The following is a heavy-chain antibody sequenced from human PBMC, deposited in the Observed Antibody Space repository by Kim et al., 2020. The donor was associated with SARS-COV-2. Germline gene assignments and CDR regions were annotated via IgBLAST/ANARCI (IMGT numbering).Heavy chain of an antibody. CDR1: GYTFTSYA. V-gene: IGHV1-3*01. Sequence: ASVKVSCKASGYTFTSYAMHWVRQAPGQRLEWMGWINAGNGNTKYSQKFQGRVTITRDTSASTAYMELSSLRSEDTAVYYCARELTFRDYGSGLGWFDPWGQGTLVTVSS. J-gene: IGHJ5*02. CDR2: INAGNGNT. D-gene: IGHD3-10*01. CDR3: ARELTFRDYGSGLGWFDP.